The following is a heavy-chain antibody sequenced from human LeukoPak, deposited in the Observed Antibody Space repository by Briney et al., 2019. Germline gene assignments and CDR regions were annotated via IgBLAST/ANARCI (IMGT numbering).Heavy chain of an antibody. CDR2: IKQDGSEK. V-gene: IGHV3-7*01. D-gene: IGHD1-14*01. J-gene: IGHJ3*01. CDR1: GFTFSSYW. CDR3: ARERGIRDAFDF. Sequence: PGGSLRRSCAASGFTFSSYWMSWVRQAPGKGLEWVANIKQDGSEKFYVDSVKGRFTISRDNAKNSVDLQMNSLRDEDTAVYYCARERGIRDAFDFWGQGTMVTVSS.